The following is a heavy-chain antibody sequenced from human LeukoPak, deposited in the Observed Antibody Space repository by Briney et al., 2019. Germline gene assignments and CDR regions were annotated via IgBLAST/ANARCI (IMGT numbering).Heavy chain of an antibody. Sequence: SVKVSCKASGFTFTSSAVQWVRQARGQRLEWIGWIVVGSGNTNYAQKFQERVTITRDMSTSTTYMELSSLRSEDTAVYYCAAAYYDFWSGYPPFDYWGQGTLVTVSS. CDR3: AAAYYDFWSGYPPFDY. D-gene: IGHD3-3*01. J-gene: IGHJ4*02. CDR1: GFTFTSSA. V-gene: IGHV1-58*01. CDR2: IVVGSGNT.